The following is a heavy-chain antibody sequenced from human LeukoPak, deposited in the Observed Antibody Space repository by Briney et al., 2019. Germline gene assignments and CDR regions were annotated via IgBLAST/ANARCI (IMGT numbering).Heavy chain of an antibody. Sequence: PGGSLRLSCAASGFTFSSSWMHWVRQAPGKGLVWVSRINSDGSSTSYADSVKGRFTISRDNAKNTLYLQMNTLRAEDTGVYYCARDWSPMIVVAQPYNWFDPWGQGTLVTVSS. V-gene: IGHV3-74*01. J-gene: IGHJ5*02. D-gene: IGHD3-22*01. CDR3: ARDWSPMIVVAQPYNWFDP. CDR2: INSDGSST. CDR1: GFTFSSSW.